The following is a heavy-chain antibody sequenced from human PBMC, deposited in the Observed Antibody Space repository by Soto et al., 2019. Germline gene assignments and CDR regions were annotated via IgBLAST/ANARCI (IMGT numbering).Heavy chain of an antibody. J-gene: IGHJ3*02. Sequence: PAETLSVTCAFYVGSFSVYYWSWIRQPQGKGLEWIGEINHSGSTNYNPSLKSRVTISVDTSKNQFSLKLSSVTAADTAVYYCARLGRVTIFGVVIPDAFDIWGRGTLVTVSS. CDR2: INHSGST. V-gene: IGHV4-34*01. D-gene: IGHD3-3*01. CDR1: VGSFSVYY. CDR3: ARLGRVTIFGVVIPDAFDI.